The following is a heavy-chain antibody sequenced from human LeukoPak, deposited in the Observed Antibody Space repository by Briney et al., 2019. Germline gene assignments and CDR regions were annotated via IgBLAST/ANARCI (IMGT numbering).Heavy chain of an antibody. CDR1: GFTFSSYA. Sequence: QAGGSLRLSCAASGFTFSSYAMTWVRQAPGKGLEWVAAISGSGSTTYSADSAKGRFTISRDNSKNTLYLQMNSLRAEDTAVYYCANFGPYYYGSGTSNWGQGTLVTVSS. CDR2: ISGSGSTT. D-gene: IGHD3-10*01. CDR3: ANFGPYYYGSGTSN. J-gene: IGHJ4*02. V-gene: IGHV3-23*01.